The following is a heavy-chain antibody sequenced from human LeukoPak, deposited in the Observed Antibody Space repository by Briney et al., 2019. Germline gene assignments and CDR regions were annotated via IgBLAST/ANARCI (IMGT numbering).Heavy chain of an antibody. CDR3: GRGGSSGVDY. V-gene: IGHV1-3*04. CDR2: IYTHNGDT. Sequence: ASVKVSCKTSGYTFTRNAVHWVRQAPGQRLEWMGYIYTHNGDTKYSQKFQGRVTLTRDTSASTVYVELSSLTSEGTAVYYCGRGGSSGVDYWGQGTLVTVSS. J-gene: IGHJ4*02. CDR1: GYTFTRNA. D-gene: IGHD2-15*01.